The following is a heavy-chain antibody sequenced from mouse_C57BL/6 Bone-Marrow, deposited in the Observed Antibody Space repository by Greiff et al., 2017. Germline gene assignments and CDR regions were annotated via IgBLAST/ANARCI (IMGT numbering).Heavy chain of an antibody. Sequence: EVHLVESGGGLVKPGGSLKLSCAASGFTFSSYAMSWVRQTPEKRLEWVATISDGGSYTYSPDNVKGRFTISRDNAKNNLYLQMSHLKSEDTAMYYCAREKITTVVAPMDYWGQGTSVTVSS. CDR3: AREKITTVVAPMDY. CDR1: GFTFSSYA. J-gene: IGHJ4*01. D-gene: IGHD1-1*01. V-gene: IGHV5-4*01. CDR2: ISDGGSYT.